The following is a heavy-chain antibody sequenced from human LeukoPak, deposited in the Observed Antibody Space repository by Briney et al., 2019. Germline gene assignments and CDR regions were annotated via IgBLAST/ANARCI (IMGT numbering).Heavy chain of an antibody. CDR1: GYTFTTYN. D-gene: IGHD2-21*01. CDR3: ARSGDELNAFDI. CDR2: ISGYNGNT. Sequence: ASVKVSCKASGYTFTTYNINWVRQAPGQGLEWMGWISGYNGNTNYAQKFQGRVTMTRDTSISTAYMELSRLRSDDTAVYYCARSGDELNAFDIWGQGTMVTVSS. J-gene: IGHJ3*02. V-gene: IGHV1-18*01.